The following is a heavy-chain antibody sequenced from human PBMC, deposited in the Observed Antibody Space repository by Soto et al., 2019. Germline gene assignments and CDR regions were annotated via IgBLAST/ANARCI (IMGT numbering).Heavy chain of an antibody. CDR2: ISAYNGNT. Sequence: ASVKVSCKASGYTFTSYGITWVRQAPGQGLEWMGWISAYNGNTNYAQKLQGRVTMTTDTSMNTAYMELRSLRSDDTAVYYCARCQGGYLADYWGQGTLVTVSS. CDR1: GYTFTSYG. D-gene: IGHD6-13*01. J-gene: IGHJ4*02. CDR3: ARCQGGYLADY. V-gene: IGHV1-18*01.